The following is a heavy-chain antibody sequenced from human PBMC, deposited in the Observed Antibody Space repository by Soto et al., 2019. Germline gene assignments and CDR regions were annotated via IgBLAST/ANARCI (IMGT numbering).Heavy chain of an antibody. V-gene: IGHV4-34*01. CDR1: GGSFSGYY. J-gene: IGHJ5*02. CDR3: ARVQIVVVVAATIWFDP. D-gene: IGHD2-15*01. Sequence: SETLSLTCAVYGGSFSGYYWSWIRQPPGKGLEWIGEINHSGSTNYNPSLKSRVTISVDTSKNQFSLKLSSVTAADTAVYYCARVQIVVVVAATIWFDPWGQGTLVTSPQ. CDR2: INHSGST.